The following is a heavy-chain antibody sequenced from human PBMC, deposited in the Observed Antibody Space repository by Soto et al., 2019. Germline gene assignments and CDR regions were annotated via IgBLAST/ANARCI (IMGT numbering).Heavy chain of an antibody. CDR3: ARSPGYSSAFFDF. Sequence: PGGSLRLSCAASGFTFSSCAMYWVRQAPGKGLEWVSFISASGSYIYYADSVKGRLTISRDNAENSLFLQMNSLRAEDTALYYCARSPGYSSAFFDFRGQGTLVTVSS. CDR1: GFTFSSCA. D-gene: IGHD6-19*01. J-gene: IGHJ4*02. V-gene: IGHV3-21*01. CDR2: ISASGSYI.